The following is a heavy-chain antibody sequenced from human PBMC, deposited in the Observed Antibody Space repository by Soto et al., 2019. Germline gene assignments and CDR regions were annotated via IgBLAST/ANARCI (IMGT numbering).Heavy chain of an antibody. V-gene: IGHV4-31*03. Sequence: QVQLQESGPGLLKPSQTLSLTCTVSGGSISSGNYFWTWIRQHPGEGLEWIGYVYYTGNTFFNPSLKSRVSMSVDTSKNPFSLKLTSVTAADTALYYCATNTLYGGRRRLDYWGQGTLVTVSS. J-gene: IGHJ4*02. D-gene: IGHD2-15*01. CDR3: ATNTLYGGRRRLDY. CDR2: VYYTGNT. CDR1: GGSISSGNYF.